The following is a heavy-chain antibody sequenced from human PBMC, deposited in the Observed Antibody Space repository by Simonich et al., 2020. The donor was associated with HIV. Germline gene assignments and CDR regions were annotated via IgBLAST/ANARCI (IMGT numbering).Heavy chain of an antibody. CDR1: GGSISISY. CDR2: IHTSGKT. V-gene: IGHV4-4*07. CDR3: ARDFMHIVEVPPTMDRYYYYYMDG. J-gene: IGHJ6*03. D-gene: IGHD2-2*01. Sequence: QVQLQESGPGLVKPSDTLSLTCTVSGGSISISYWIWVRQPAGTGLEWIGRIHTSGKTYYNTSPKIRITISVDKTKNQFALWLSSVTAADTAVYYCARDFMHIVEVPPTMDRYYYYYMDGWGKGTTVTVSS.